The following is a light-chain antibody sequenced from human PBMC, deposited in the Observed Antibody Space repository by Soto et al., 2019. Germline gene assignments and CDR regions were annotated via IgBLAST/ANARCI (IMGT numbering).Light chain of an antibody. CDR1: STNIGAGYG. CDR3: CSYAGSRTFV. V-gene: IGLV1-40*01. Sequence: QSVLTQPPSVSGAPGQRVSISCTGSSTNIGAGYGVHWYQQRPGKAPRLIIYEGTKRPSGISHRFSGSKSDNTASLTISGLRAEDEAHYHCCSYAGSRTFVFGGGTKVTVL. CDR2: EGT. J-gene: IGLJ3*02.